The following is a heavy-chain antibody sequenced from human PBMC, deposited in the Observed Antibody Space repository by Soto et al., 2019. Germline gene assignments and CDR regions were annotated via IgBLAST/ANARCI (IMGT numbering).Heavy chain of an antibody. CDR3: ARDDRYCSCGSCYSLLAFDI. D-gene: IGHD2-15*01. Sequence: ASAKASCKASGYTFTGYYMHWVRQAPGQGLAWMGWINPNSGGTNYAQKFQGRVTMTRDTSISTDYKELSRLRSDDTAVDYCARDDRYCSCGSCYSLLAFDIWGQGTMVTVSS. V-gene: IGHV1-2*02. CDR2: INPNSGGT. J-gene: IGHJ3*02. CDR1: GYTFTGYY.